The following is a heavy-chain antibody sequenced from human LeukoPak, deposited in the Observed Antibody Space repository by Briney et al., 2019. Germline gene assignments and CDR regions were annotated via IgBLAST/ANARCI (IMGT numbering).Heavy chain of an antibody. V-gene: IGHV3-23*01. CDR1: GFTFSSYA. Sequence: GGSLGLSCAASGFTFSSYAMSWVRQAPGKGLEWVSAISGSGDSTYYADSVKGRFTISRDNSKNSLYLQMNSLRAEDTAVYYCAELGITMIGGVWGKGTTVTISS. CDR2: ISGSGDST. J-gene: IGHJ6*04. CDR3: AELGITMIGGV. D-gene: IGHD3-10*02.